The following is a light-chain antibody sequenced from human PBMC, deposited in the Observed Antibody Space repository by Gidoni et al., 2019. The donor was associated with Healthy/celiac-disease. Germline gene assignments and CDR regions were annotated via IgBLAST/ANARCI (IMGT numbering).Light chain of an antibody. CDR2: KAS. V-gene: IGKV1-5*03. CDR1: QSISSW. CDR3: QQYNSYPYT. J-gene: IGKJ2*01. Sequence: DIQMTQSPSTLSASVEDRVTITCRASQSISSWLAWYQQKPGKAPKLLIYKASSLESGVPSRFSGRGSGTEFTLTISSLQPDEFATYYCQQYNSYPYTFGQGTKLEIK.